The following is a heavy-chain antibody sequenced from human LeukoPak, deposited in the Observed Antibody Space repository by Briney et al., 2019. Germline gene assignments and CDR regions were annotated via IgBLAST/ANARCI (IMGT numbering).Heavy chain of an antibody. CDR1: GFTVSSNY. D-gene: IGHD2-8*02. Sequence: GGSLRLSCAASGFTVSSNYMGWVRQAPGKGLEWVSVIYSGGSTYYADSVKGRFTISRDNSKNTLYLQMNSLRAEDTAVYYCAERGVLGPSRYWGQGTLVTVSS. CDR2: IYSGGST. CDR3: AERGVLGPSRY. J-gene: IGHJ4*02. V-gene: IGHV3-53*01.